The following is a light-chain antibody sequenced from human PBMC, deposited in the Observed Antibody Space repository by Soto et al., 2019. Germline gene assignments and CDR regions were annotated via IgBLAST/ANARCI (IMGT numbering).Light chain of an antibody. J-gene: IGKJ5*01. Sequence: DIQMTQSQSSLSASVGDRVTITCRASQNIRYYLNWYQQRPGKSPKLLLYAASSLQSGVPSRFSGSGSGTDFTLTISNLQPDDFATYYCQQSYNTPITFGQGARLEIK. CDR3: QQSYNTPIT. V-gene: IGKV1-39*01. CDR2: AAS. CDR1: QNIRYY.